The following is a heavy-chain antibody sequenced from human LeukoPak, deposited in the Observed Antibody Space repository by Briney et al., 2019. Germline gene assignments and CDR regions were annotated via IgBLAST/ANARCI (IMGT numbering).Heavy chain of an antibody. J-gene: IGHJ4*02. D-gene: IGHD3-10*01. CDR3: ARDPYQLLWFGELSVDY. CDR2: IKQDGSEK. V-gene: IGHV3-7*01. Sequence: PGGSLRLSCAASGFTFSSYWMSWVRQAPGKGLEWVANIKQDGSEKYYVDSVKGRFTISRDNAKNSLYLQMNSLRAEDTAVYYCARDPYQLLWFGELSVDYWGQGTLVTVSS. CDR1: GFTFSSYW.